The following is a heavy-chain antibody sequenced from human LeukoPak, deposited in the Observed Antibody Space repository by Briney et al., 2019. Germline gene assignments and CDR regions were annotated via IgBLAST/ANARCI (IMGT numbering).Heavy chain of an antibody. V-gene: IGHV4-4*07. CDR2: IYTSGST. J-gene: IGHJ4*02. CDR1: GGSISSYY. D-gene: IGHD3-9*01. Sequence: SETLSLTCTVSGGSISSYYWSWIRQPAGKGLEWIGRIYTSGSTNYNPSLKSRVTMSVDTSKNQFSLKLSSVTAADTAVYYCAREDSLTNYDILTVYYPLYCFDYWGQGTLVTVAS. CDR3: AREDSLTNYDILTVYYPLYCFDY.